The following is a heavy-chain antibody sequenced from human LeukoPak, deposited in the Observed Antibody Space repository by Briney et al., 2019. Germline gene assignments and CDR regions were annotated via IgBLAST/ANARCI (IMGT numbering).Heavy chain of an antibody. CDR2: INSDGSTT. CDR1: GFTFRSYV. J-gene: IGHJ6*03. Sequence: GGSLRLSCAVSGFTFRSYVMSWVRQAPGEGLVWVSRINSDGSTTTYSDSVKGRFTISRDNAKNTLYLQMNSLRVEDTAVYYCARSTTHPYYNYMDVWGKGTTVTLSS. D-gene: IGHD4-17*01. V-gene: IGHV3-74*01. CDR3: ARSTTHPYYNYMDV.